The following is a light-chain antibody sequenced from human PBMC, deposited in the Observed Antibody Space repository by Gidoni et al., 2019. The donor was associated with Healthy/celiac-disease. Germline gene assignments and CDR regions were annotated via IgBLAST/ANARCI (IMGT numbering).Light chain of an antibody. Sequence: ELVLTQSPGTLSLSPGERATLSCRASQSVSSSYLAWYQQKPAQAPRLLIYGASSRATGIPDRGSGSGSGTDFTLTISRLETEDVAVYYCQQYGSSPKTFGQGTKVEIK. CDR3: QQYGSSPKT. CDR1: QSVSSSY. V-gene: IGKV3-20*01. J-gene: IGKJ1*01. CDR2: GAS.